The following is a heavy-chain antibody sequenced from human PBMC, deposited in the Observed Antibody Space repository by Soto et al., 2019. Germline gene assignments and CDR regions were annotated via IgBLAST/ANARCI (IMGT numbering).Heavy chain of an antibody. J-gene: IGHJ4*02. CDR3: ARIEVVVDAPCFDY. V-gene: IGHV4-39*01. Sequence: QLQLQESGPGLVKPSETLSLTCTVSGGSISSSRYYWGWIRQPPGKGREWIGRIYYSGSTYYNPSLKSRVTMSVDTSKDQFSLKRSSVTAADTAVYYCARIEVVVDAPCFDYWGQGTLVTVSS. D-gene: IGHD2-15*01. CDR1: GGSISSSRYY. CDR2: IYYSGST.